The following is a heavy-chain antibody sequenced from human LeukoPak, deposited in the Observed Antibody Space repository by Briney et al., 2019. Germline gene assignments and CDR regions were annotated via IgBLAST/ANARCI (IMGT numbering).Heavy chain of an antibody. CDR2: IYTSGST. Sequence: TPSETLSLTCTVSGGSISSYYWSWIRQPAGKGLEWIGRIYTSGSTNYNPSLKSRVTMSVDTSKNQFSLKLSSVTAADTAVYYCARDGYYYDSSGYYEKMYYFDYWGQGTLVTVSS. CDR1: GGSISSYY. J-gene: IGHJ4*02. V-gene: IGHV4-4*07. CDR3: ARDGYYYDSSGYYEKMYYFDY. D-gene: IGHD3-22*01.